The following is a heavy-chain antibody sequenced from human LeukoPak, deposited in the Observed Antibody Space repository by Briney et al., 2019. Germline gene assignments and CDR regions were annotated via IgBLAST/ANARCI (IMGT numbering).Heavy chain of an antibody. CDR2: VKSKVHGGTI. J-gene: IGHJ6*02. CDR1: GFTFSNAW. Sequence: PGGSLRLSCAASGFTFSNAWMSWVRQAPGKGLEWVGRVKSKVHGGTIDYAAPVKGRFTISREDSKNTMSLQMNSLKTEDTAVYYCTTEYYYGMNVWGLGTTVTVSS. V-gene: IGHV3-15*01. CDR3: TTEYYYGMNV.